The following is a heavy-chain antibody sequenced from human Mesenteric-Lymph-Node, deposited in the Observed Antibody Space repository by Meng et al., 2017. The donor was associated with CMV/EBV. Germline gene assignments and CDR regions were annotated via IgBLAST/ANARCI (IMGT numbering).Heavy chain of an antibody. CDR2: IIPIFGTP. Sequence: SVKVSCKASGGTFSSYAISWVRQAPGQGLEWMGGIIPIFGTPNYAQKFQGRVTITTDESTTTAYMELSSLRFEDTAVYYCARPFDEYYYYGMDVWGQGTTVTVSS. CDR3: ARPFDEYYYYGMDV. J-gene: IGHJ6*02. V-gene: IGHV1-69*05. D-gene: IGHD3-3*02. CDR1: GGTFSSYA.